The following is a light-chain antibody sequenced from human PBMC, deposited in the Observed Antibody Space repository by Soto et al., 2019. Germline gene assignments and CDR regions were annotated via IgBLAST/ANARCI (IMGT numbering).Light chain of an antibody. V-gene: IGLV2-14*01. CDR2: DVN. CDR1: NTDLGVYGY. CDR3: SSYTISRTYV. Sequence: QSALAQPASVSGSFGQSITISCSGPNTDLGVYGYVSWYQHPPGKAPKLLIYDVNNRPSGISNRFSGSKSGNMASLTISGLQAEDEADYYCSSYTISRTYVFGTGTKVTVL. J-gene: IGLJ1*01.